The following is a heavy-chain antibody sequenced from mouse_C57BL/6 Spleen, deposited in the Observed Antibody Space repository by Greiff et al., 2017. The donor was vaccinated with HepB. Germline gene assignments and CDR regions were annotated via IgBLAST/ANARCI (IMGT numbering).Heavy chain of an antibody. Sequence: EVKLMESGGGLVKPGGSLKLSCAASGFPFSDYGMHWVRQAPEKGLEWVAYISSGSSTIYYADTVKGRFTISRDNAKNTLFLQMTSLRSEDTAMYYCARMGPITTVEGVDYWGQGTSVTVAS. CDR1: GFPFSDYG. D-gene: IGHD1-1*01. J-gene: IGHJ4*01. CDR2: ISSGSSTI. CDR3: ARMGPITTVEGVDY. V-gene: IGHV5-17*01.